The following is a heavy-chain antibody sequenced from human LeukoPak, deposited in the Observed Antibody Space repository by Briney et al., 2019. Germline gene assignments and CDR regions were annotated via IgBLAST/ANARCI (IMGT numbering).Heavy chain of an antibody. CDR2: IYSGGST. D-gene: IGHD3-10*01. CDR3: ASALWFEGAFDI. J-gene: IGHJ3*02. V-gene: IGHV3-66*01. Sequence: GVSLRLSCAASGFTVSSNYMSWVRQAPGKGLEWVSVIYSGGSTYYADSVKGRFTISRDNSKNTLYLQMNSLRAEDTAVYYCASALWFEGAFDIWGQGTMVTVSS. CDR1: GFTVSSNY.